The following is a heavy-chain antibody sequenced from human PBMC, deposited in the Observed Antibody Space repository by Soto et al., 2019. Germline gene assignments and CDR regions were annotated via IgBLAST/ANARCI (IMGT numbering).Heavy chain of an antibody. CDR2: IWYDGSNK. CDR1: GFTFSSYG. J-gene: IGHJ4*02. V-gene: IGHV3-33*01. D-gene: IGHD6-13*01. Sequence: QVQLVESGGGVVQPGRSLRLSCAASGFTFSSYGMHWVRQAPGKGLEWVAVIWYDGSNKYYADSVKGRFTISRDNSKNTQYLQMNSLRAEDTAVYYCARGKGSSTAPFDYWGQGTLVTVSS. CDR3: ARGKGSSTAPFDY.